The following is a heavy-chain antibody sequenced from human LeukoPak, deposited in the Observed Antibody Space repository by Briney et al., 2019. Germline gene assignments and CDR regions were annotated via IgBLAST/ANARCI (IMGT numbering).Heavy chain of an antibody. Sequence: PGGSLRLSCAVSGVTINYDWMHWVRQPPGKGLEWLGRIKSKTSGGTIDYAAPVKGRFTVSRDDSKNTVYLQLNNLQAEDTGVYYCAVEKGGCSDVTCYSFDLWGQGILVSASP. CDR3: AVEKGGCSDVTCYSFDL. D-gene: IGHD2-15*01. J-gene: IGHJ4*02. CDR2: IKSKTSGGTI. V-gene: IGHV3-15*01. CDR1: GVTINYDW.